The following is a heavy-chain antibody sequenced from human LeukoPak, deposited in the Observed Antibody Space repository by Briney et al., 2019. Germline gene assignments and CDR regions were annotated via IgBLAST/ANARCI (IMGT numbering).Heavy chain of an antibody. CDR2: INPNSGGT. CDR1: GYTFTGYY. V-gene: IGHV1-2*02. D-gene: IGHD3-22*01. Sequence: ASVKVSCKASGYTFTGYYMHWVRQAPGQGLEWMGWINPNSGGTNYAQKLQGSVTMTTDTSTSTAYMELRSLRSDDTAVYYCARRSDSSGKGFFYWGQGTLVTVSS. CDR3: ARRSDSSGKGFFY. J-gene: IGHJ4*02.